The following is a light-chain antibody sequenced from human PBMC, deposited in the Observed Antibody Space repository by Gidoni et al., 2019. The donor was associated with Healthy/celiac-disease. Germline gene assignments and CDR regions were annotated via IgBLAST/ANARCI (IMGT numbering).Light chain of an antibody. CDR2: AAS. CDR3: QQSYSTPRSS. CDR1: QSISSY. J-gene: IGKJ2*03. Sequence: DIQMTQSPSSLSASVGDRVTITCRASQSISSYLNWYQQKPGKAPKLLIYAASSLQSGVPSRFSGSGSGTDFTLTISSLQPEDFATYYCQQSYSTPRSSFXHXTKLEIK. V-gene: IGKV1-39*01.